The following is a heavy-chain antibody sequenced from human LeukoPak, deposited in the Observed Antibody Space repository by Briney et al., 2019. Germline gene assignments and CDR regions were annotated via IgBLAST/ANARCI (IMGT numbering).Heavy chain of an antibody. CDR1: GGTFSSYT. Sequence: ASVKVSCKASGGTFSSYTISWVRQAPGQGLEWMGRIIPILGMANYAQKFRGRVTITADKSTSTAYMELSSLRSEDTAVYYCAREKTGTKYYFDYWGQGTLVTVSS. CDR2: IIPILGMA. J-gene: IGHJ4*02. V-gene: IGHV1-69*04. CDR3: AREKTGTKYYFDY. D-gene: IGHD1-7*01.